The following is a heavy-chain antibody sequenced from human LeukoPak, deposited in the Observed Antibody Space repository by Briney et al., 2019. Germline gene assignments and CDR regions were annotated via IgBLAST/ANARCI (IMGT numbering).Heavy chain of an antibody. Sequence: ASVKVSFKASGYTFSNFYIHWVRQAPGQGLEWMGIINPSVGTTSYAQKFQGRVTLTRDTSISAAYMELSRLRSDDTAVYYCARDSGGWELLKKHYYFDFWGQGTLVTLSS. CDR2: INPSVGTT. CDR1: GYTFSNFY. J-gene: IGHJ4*02. CDR3: ARDSGGWELLKKHYYFDF. D-gene: IGHD1-26*01. V-gene: IGHV1-46*01.